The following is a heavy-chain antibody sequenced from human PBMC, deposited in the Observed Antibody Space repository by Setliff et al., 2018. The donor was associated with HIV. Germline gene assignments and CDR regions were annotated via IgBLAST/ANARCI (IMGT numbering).Heavy chain of an antibody. D-gene: IGHD5-12*01. J-gene: IGHJ4*02. Sequence: ETLSLTCAVYGGSLSGSYLSWIRQAPGKGLEWVSVIYSGGSTYYADSVKGRFTISRDNSENTLYLQMNSLRAEDTAVYYCARVGKDGYNYNYFDYWGQGTLVTVSS. V-gene: IGHV3-53*01. CDR1: GGSLSGSY. CDR3: ARVGKDGYNYNYFDY. CDR2: IYSGGST.